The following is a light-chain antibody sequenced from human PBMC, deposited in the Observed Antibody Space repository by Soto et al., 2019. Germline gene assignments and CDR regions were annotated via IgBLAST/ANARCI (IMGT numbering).Light chain of an antibody. V-gene: IGLV4-60*02. CDR2: LDRSGSY. CDR1: SGHNTYI. Sequence: QAVVTQSSSASASLGSSVKLTCILSSGHNTYIIAWHQQQPGKAPRFLMTLDRSGSYNRGSGVPDRFSGSSSGADRYLTISNFQFEDEGDYYCETWYSNTHKLFGGGTMVTVL. J-gene: IGLJ3*02. CDR3: ETWYSNTHKL.